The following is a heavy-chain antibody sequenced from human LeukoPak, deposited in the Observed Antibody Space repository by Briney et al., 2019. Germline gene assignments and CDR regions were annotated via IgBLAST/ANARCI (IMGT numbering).Heavy chain of an antibody. CDR2: IFHSGST. D-gene: IGHD3-10*01. V-gene: IGHV4-38-2*02. J-gene: IGHJ4*02. CDR1: DFSISSGYF. CDR3: ARDLGIAMLRGAYTGHPNLQFDY. Sequence: SETLSLTCTVSDFSISSGYFWGWIRQPPGKGLEWIGSIFHSGSTYYNPSLKSRVTISVDTSKNQFSLKLSSVTAADTAVYYCARDLGIAMLRGAYTGHPNLQFDYWGQGTLVTVSS.